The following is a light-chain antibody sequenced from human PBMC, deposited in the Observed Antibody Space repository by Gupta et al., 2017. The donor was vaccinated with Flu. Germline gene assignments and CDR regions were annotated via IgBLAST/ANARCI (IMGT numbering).Light chain of an antibody. V-gene: IGLV2-8*01. Sequence: QSALTHPPSASGSPAQSVTISCTGTSSDVGGYNYVSWYQQHPGKAPKLMIYEVSKRPSGVPDRVSGSKSGNTASLTVSGLQAEDEADYYCSSYAGSNNFVFGGGTKLTVL. CDR1: SSDVGGYNY. CDR2: EVS. CDR3: SSYAGSNNFV. J-gene: IGLJ3*02.